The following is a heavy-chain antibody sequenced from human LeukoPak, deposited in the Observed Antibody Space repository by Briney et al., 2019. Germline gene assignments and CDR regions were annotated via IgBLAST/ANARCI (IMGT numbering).Heavy chain of an antibody. V-gene: IGHV3-23*01. CDR3: AKDWAVAGTNYFDY. Sequence: GGSLSLSLAASGFTFSSYAMNWVRQAPGKGLEWVSGISGSGGSTYYADSVKGRFTISRDNSKNTLYLQMNSLRAEDTAIYYCAKDWAVAGTNYFDYWGQGTLVTVSS. D-gene: IGHD6-19*01. CDR1: GFTFSSYA. J-gene: IGHJ4*02. CDR2: ISGSGGST.